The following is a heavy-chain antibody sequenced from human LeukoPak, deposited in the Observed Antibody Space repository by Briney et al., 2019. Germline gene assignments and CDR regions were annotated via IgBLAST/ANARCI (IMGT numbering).Heavy chain of an antibody. J-gene: IGHJ5*02. CDR2: ISSSSSYI. CDR3: ARDHYRVVVVPVKWFDP. Sequence: GRSLRLSCAASGFTFSSYSMNWVRQAPGKGLEWVSSISSSSSYIYYADSVKGRFTISRDNAKNSLYLQMNSLRAEDTAVYYCARDHYRVVVVPVKWFDPWGQGTLVTVSS. CDR1: GFTFSSYS. D-gene: IGHD2-2*01. V-gene: IGHV3-21*01.